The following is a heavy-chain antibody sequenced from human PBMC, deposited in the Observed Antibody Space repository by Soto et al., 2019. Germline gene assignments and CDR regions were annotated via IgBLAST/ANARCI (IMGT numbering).Heavy chain of an antibody. CDR1: GFTFSSYS. Sequence: GGSLRLSCAASGFTFSSYSMNWIRQAPGKGLEWLSYIGGRIDAKTYADSVKGRFTISRDNAKTSLYLQMNSLGTEDTAIYYCVRDSDYAFDYWGQGILVTVPS. CDR3: VRDSDYAFDY. D-gene: IGHD4-17*01. CDR2: IGGRIDAK. V-gene: IGHV3-48*01. J-gene: IGHJ4*02.